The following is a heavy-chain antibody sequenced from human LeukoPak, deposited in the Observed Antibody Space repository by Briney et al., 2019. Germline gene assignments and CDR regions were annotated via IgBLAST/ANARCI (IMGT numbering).Heavy chain of an antibody. D-gene: IGHD3-22*01. CDR2: INSDGSST. V-gene: IGHV3-74*01. J-gene: IGHJ3*02. CDR3: AGGYYDSRTFDI. Sequence: PGGSLRLSCAASGFTFSRHWMHWVRQAPGKGLVWVSRINSDGSSTSYADSVKGRFTISRDNAKNTLYLQVNSLRAEDTAVYYCAGGYYDSRTFDIWGQGTMVTVSS. CDR1: GFTFSRHW.